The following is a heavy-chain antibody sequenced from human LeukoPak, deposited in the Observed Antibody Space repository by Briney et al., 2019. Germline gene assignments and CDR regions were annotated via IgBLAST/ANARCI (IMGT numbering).Heavy chain of an antibody. J-gene: IGHJ4*02. CDR2: IIPIFGTA. D-gene: IGHD1-7*01. Sequence: SVKVSCKASGGTFSNYSINWVRQAPGQGLERMGGIIPIFGTANYAQKFQGRVTITADKSTSTAYMEVSSLRSEDTAVYYCASRSTGTTAGAFGPAETWGQGTLVTVSS. V-gene: IGHV1-69*06. CDR3: ASRSTGTTAGAFGPAET. CDR1: GGTFSNYS.